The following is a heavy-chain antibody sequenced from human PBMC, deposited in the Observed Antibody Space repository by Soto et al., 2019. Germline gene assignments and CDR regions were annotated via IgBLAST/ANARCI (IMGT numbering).Heavy chain of an antibody. CDR3: ARATRAYCGGDCFDDAFDI. CDR1: GGSVSSGSYY. Sequence: PSETLSLTCTVSGGSVSSGSYYWSWIRQPPGKGLEWIGYIYYSGSTNYNPSLKSRVTISVDTSKNQFSLKLSSVTAADTAVYYCARATRAYCGGDCFDDAFDIWGQGTMVTVSS. V-gene: IGHV4-61*01. D-gene: IGHD2-21*02. CDR2: IYYSGST. J-gene: IGHJ3*02.